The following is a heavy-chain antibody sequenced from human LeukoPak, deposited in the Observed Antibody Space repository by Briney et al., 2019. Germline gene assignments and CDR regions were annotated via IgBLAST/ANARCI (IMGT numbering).Heavy chain of an antibody. Sequence: SETLSLTCTVSGGSISSSSYYWGWIRQPPGKGLEWIGSIYYSGSTYYNPSLKSRVTISVDTSKNQFSLKLSSVTAADTAVYYCARVSRSGWYQYWGQGTLVTVSS. J-gene: IGHJ4*02. CDR3: ARVSRSGWYQY. CDR1: GGSISSSSYY. CDR2: IYYSGST. V-gene: IGHV4-39*07. D-gene: IGHD6-19*01.